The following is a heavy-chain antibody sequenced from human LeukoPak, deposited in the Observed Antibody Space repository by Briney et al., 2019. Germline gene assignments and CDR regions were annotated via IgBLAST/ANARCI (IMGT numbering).Heavy chain of an antibody. CDR3: AKGWWLDY. D-gene: IGHD2-15*01. CDR2: ISGSGGST. CDR1: GLTFSSYS. Sequence: GGSLRLSCAASGLTFSSYSMRWVRQVPGKGLEFVLGISGSGGSTTYYADSVKGRFTISRDNSKNTLYLRMNSLRADDTAVYYCAKGWWLDYWGQGTPVTVSS. V-gene: IGHV3-23*01. J-gene: IGHJ4*02.